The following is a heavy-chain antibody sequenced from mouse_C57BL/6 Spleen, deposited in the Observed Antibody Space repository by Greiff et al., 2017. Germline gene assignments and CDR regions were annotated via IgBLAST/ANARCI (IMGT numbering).Heavy chain of an antibody. Sequence: EVHLVESGGGLVKPGGSLKLSCAASGFTFSDYGMNWVRQAPAQGLEWVAYISSGSSILYYADNVKGRFTLSRATAKNTLFLQMTSLRAEYTAMYYCARDYYGSSYNLDDWGQGTTLTVSS. D-gene: IGHD1-1*01. J-gene: IGHJ2*01. V-gene: IGHV5-17*01. CDR1: GFTFSDYG. CDR2: ISSGSSIL. CDR3: ARDYYGSSYNLDD.